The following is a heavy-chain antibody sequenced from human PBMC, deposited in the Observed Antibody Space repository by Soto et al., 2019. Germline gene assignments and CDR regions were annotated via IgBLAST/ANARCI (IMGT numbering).Heavy chain of an antibody. CDR1: GGPVPTRSDY. CDR3: ARPPRCTSAYCLGADYYIHP. CDR2: VYYSGST. Sequence: WHPLAPISTPAGGPVPTRSDYWRGIREPPVKGLAWIGGVYYSGSTSDNPSLKGRVTMSVDTSKNQISLTLNSLTAADTAVYFCARPPRCTSAYCLGADYYIHPWAQGTLVPVS. V-gene: IGHV4-39*01. D-gene: IGHD3-22*01. J-gene: IGHJ5*02.